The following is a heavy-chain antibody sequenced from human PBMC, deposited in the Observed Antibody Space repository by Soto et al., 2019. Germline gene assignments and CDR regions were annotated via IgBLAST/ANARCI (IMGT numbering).Heavy chain of an antibody. CDR2: INPKSDDT. V-gene: IGHV1-2*02. CDR1: GYPCSDNQ. CDR3: ARKHTLDYIRWGLDP. J-gene: IGHJ5*02. Sequence: ASVKVSGKASGYPCSDNQIHCFLQSPLQCLEWMGSINPKSDDTNYAQKFQGRVTMTRDTSIDTAYLELTGLTSDDTATYYCARKHTLDYIRWGLDPWGQGTLVTVSS. D-gene: IGHD4-4*01.